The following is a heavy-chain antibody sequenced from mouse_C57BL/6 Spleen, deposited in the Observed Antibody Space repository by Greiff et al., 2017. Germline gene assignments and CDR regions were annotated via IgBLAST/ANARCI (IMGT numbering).Heavy chain of an antibody. CDR2: INPSNGGT. Sequence: QVQLQQPGTELVKPGASVKLSCKASGYTFTSYWMHWVKQRPGQGLEWIGNINPSNGGTNYNEKFKSKATLTVDKSSSTAYMQLSSLSSEDSAVXYCARSPYYYGSSFYYAMDYWGQGTSVTVSS. CDR3: ARSPYYYGSSFYYAMDY. D-gene: IGHD1-1*01. CDR1: GYTFTSYW. J-gene: IGHJ4*01. V-gene: IGHV1-53*01.